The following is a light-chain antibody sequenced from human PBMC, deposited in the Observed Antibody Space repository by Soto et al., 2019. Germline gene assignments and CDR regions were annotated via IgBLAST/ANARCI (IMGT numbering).Light chain of an antibody. CDR1: SSDIGGYNF. J-gene: IGLJ2*01. CDR3: SSYTSTNTVV. V-gene: IGLV2-14*03. CDR2: DVT. Sequence: QSALTQPASVSGSPGQSITISCTGTSSDIGGYNFVSLYQQHPGKAPKLMVYDVTNRPSGVSNRFSGSKSGKAASLTISGLQVEDEDVYYCSSYTSTNTVVFGGGTKLTVL.